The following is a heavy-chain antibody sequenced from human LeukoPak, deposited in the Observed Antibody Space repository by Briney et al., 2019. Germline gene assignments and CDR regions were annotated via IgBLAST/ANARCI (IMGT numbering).Heavy chain of an antibody. CDR3: ARTSGSGYYSSFDY. D-gene: IGHD3-22*01. CDR2: IWYDGSNK. Sequence: GGSLRLSCAASGFTFSSYAMSWVRQAPGKGLEWVAVIWYDGSNKYYADSVKGRFTISRDNSKNTLYLQMNSLRAEDTAVYYCARTSGSGYYSSFDYWGQGTLVTVSS. V-gene: IGHV3-33*08. CDR1: GFTFSSYA. J-gene: IGHJ4*02.